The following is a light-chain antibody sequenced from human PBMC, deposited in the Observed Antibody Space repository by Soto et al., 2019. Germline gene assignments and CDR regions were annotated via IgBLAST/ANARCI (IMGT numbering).Light chain of an antibody. J-gene: IGLJ1*01. CDR2: DVS. CDR1: SSDVGGYNF. CDR3: SSYTSSSTEV. Sequence: QSALTRPASVSGSPGQSITISCTGTSSDVGGYNFVSWYQQHPGKAPILMIFDVSDRPSGVSNRFSGSESGNTASLTISGLQAEDEADYYCSSYTSSSTEVFGTGTKVTVL. V-gene: IGLV2-14*01.